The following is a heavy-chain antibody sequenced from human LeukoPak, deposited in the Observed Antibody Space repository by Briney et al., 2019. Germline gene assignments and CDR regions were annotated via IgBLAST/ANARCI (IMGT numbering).Heavy chain of an antibody. Sequence: GGSLRLSCAASGFTFGSYAMSWVRQAPGKGLEWVSAISGSGGSTYCADSVKGRFTISRDNSKNTLYLQMNSLRAEDTAVYYCAKNDISSRSTFFDYWGQGTLVTVSS. CDR3: AKNDISSRSTFFDY. D-gene: IGHD2-2*01. V-gene: IGHV3-23*01. CDR2: ISGSGGST. CDR1: GFTFGSYA. J-gene: IGHJ4*02.